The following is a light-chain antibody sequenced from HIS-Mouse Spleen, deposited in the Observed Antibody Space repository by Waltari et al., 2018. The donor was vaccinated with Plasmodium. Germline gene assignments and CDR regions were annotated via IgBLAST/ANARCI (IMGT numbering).Light chain of an antibody. Sequence: DLQMTQSPSTLSASVADRVTITCRASQSISSWLAWYQQKPGKAPKLLIYKASSLESGVPSRFSGSGSGTGFTLTISSLQPDDFATYYCQQYNSYPLTFGGGTKVEIK. CDR1: QSISSW. J-gene: IGKJ4*01. V-gene: IGKV1-5*03. CDR3: QQYNSYPLT. CDR2: KAS.